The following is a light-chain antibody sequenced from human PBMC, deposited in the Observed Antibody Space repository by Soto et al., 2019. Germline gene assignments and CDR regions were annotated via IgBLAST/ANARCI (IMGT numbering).Light chain of an antibody. CDR2: DAS. V-gene: IGKV3-20*01. CDR3: QQYISAPLN. Sequence: EIVLAQSPDTLSLSPGERATLSCRASQSISSNYLAWYQQKPGQAPRLLIYDASSRATGIPDRFSGSGSGTDFTITISRLEPEDFAMYYCQQYISAPLNFGGGTKVEI. CDR1: QSISSNY. J-gene: IGKJ4*01.